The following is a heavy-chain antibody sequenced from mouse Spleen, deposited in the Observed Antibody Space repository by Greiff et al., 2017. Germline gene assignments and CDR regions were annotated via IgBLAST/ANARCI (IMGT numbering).Heavy chain of an antibody. J-gene: IGHJ2*01. CDR2: IYPGSGST. Sequence: VQLQQPGAELVKPGASVKMSCKASGYTFTSYWITWVKQRPGQGLEWIGDIYPGSGSTNYNEKFKSKATLTVDTSSSTAYMQLSSLTSEDSAVYYCARGDGMVTDYFDYWGQGTTLTVSS. CDR3: ARGDGMVTDYFDY. CDR1: GYTFTSYW. V-gene: IGHV1-55*01. D-gene: IGHD2-2*01.